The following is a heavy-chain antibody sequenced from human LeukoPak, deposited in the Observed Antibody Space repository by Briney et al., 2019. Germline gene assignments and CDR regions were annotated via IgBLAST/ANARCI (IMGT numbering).Heavy chain of an antibody. CDR1: GYTFSNYY. CDR3: ARVRDGYNDAYDI. J-gene: IGHJ3*02. D-gene: IGHD5-24*01. Sequence: ASVKVSCKASGYTFSNYYIHWVRQPPGQELEWMGIIGGSTNYAQKFQGRVTMTIDTSTSTVYRDLSSLRSEDTAVYYCARVRDGYNDAYDIWGEGTMVTVHS. CDR2: IGGST. V-gene: IGHV1-46*01.